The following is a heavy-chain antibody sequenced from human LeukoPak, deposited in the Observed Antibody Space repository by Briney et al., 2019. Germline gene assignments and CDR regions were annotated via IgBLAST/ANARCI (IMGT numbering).Heavy chain of an antibody. J-gene: IGHJ4*02. CDR2: IRYDGNNK. CDR1: GFIFSNYG. V-gene: IGHV3-30*02. Sequence: QPGGSLRLSCAASGFIFSNYGMHWVRQAPGKGLEWVAFIRYDGNNKYYADSVKGRFTISRDNSKNTLYLQMNSLRAEDTAVYYCAKLISPYDYWGQGTLVTVSS. CDR3: AKLISPYDY.